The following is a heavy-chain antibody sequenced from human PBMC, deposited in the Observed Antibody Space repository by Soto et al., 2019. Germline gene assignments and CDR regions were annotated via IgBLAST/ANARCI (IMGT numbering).Heavy chain of an antibody. CDR3: ARDCVGYRSGWYKRGGFDY. D-gene: IGHD6-19*01. Sequence: QVQLVESGGGVVQPGRSLRLSCAASGFTFSSYGMHWVRQAPGKGLVWVAVIWYDGSNKYYADSVKGRFTTSRDNSKNTLYLQMNSLRAEDTAVYYCARDCVGYRSGWYKRGGFDYWCQGTLVTVSS. CDR2: IWYDGSNK. V-gene: IGHV3-33*01. J-gene: IGHJ4*02. CDR1: GFTFSSYG.